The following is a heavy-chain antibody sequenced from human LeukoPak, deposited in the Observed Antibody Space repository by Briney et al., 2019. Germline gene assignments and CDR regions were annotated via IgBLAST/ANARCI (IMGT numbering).Heavy chain of an antibody. CDR3: ARHARNILNAYDI. CDR2: IYYSGST. V-gene: IGHV4-59*08. D-gene: IGHD2-15*01. Sequence: SETLSLTCTVSGGSTSSYYWSWIRQPPGQGLEWIAYIYYSGSTKYNPSLKSRVTISVDTSKDQFSLNLNSVTAADTAVYYCARHARNILNAYDIWGQGTMVTVSS. CDR1: GGSTSSYY. J-gene: IGHJ3*02.